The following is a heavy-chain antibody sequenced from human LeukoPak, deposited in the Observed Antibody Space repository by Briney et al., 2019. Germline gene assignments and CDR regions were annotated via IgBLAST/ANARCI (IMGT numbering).Heavy chain of an antibody. D-gene: IGHD6-25*01. V-gene: IGHV3-66*01. CDR1: GFTVSSNY. Sequence: GGSLRLSCAASGFTVSSNYMSWVRQAPGKGLEWVSVIYSGGSTYYADSVKGRFTISRDNSKNTLYLQMNSLRAEDTAVYYCARDYSSGYYYGMDVWGQGTTVTVSS. CDR3: ARDYSSGYYYGMDV. CDR2: IYSGGST. J-gene: IGHJ6*02.